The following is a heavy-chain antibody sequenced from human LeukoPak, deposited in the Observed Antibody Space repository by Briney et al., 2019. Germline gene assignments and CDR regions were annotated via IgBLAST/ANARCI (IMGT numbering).Heavy chain of an antibody. CDR1: GFTFDDYG. J-gene: IGHJ3*02. V-gene: IGHV3-20*04. CDR2: LNWNGGST. D-gene: IGHD6-6*01. CDR3: ARNMYNISSAAFDM. Sequence: GGSLGLSCAASGFTFDDYGMSWVRQVSGKGLEWVSGLNWNGGSTVYADSVKGRFTISRDNAKNSLYLQMNSLRAGDTALYYCARNMYNISSAAFDMWGQGTMVTVSS.